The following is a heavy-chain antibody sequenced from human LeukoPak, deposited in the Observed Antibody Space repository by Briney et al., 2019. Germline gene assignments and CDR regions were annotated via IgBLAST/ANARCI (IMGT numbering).Heavy chain of an antibody. V-gene: IGHV1-69*13. CDR2: IIPIFGTA. Sequence: GASVKVSCKASGGTFSSYAISWVRQAPGQGLEWMGGIIPIFGTANYAQKFQGRVTITADESTSTAYMELSSLRSEDTAVYYCARSFSSWYNRAFDIWGQGTMVTVSS. J-gene: IGHJ3*02. CDR1: GGTFSSYA. CDR3: ARSFSSWYNRAFDI. D-gene: IGHD6-13*01.